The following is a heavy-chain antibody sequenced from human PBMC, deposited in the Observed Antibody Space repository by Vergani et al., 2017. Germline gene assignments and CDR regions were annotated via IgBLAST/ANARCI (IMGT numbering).Heavy chain of an antibody. D-gene: IGHD3-3*01. CDR2: ISGSGGST. V-gene: IGHV3-23*01. J-gene: IGHJ5*02. CDR1: GFTFSSYA. CDR3: AKDGTDPITICGVVTRFDP. Sequence: EVQLLESGGGLVQPGGSLRLSCAASGFTFSSYAMSWVRQAPGKGLEWVSAISGSGGSTYYADSVKGRFTISRDNSKNTLYLQMNSLRAEDTAVYYCAKDGTDPITICGVVTRFDPWGQGTLVTVSS.